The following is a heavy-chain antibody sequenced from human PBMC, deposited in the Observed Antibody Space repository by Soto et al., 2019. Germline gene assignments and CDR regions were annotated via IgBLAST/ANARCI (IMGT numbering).Heavy chain of an antibody. J-gene: IGHJ4*02. V-gene: IGHV4-31*03. CDR2: IYYSGST. Sequence: QVQLQESGPGLVKPSQTLSLTCTVSGGSISSGGYYWSWIRQHPGKGLEWIGYIYYSGSTYYNPSLKSRVTISVDTSQNQCSLKLSSVTAADTAVYYCARGKLGAAHFDYWGQGTLVTVSS. D-gene: IGHD1-26*01. CDR1: GGSISSGGYY. CDR3: ARGKLGAAHFDY.